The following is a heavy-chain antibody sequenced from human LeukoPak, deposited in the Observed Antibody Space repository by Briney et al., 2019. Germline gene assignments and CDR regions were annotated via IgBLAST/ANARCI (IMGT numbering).Heavy chain of an antibody. D-gene: IGHD4-11*01. CDR3: AKAKWDYSNYPGGFDP. Sequence: SVKGRFTISRDNSKNTLYLQMNSLRADDTAVYYCAKAKWDYSNYPGGFDPWGQGTLVTVSS. J-gene: IGHJ5*02. V-gene: IGHV3-23*01.